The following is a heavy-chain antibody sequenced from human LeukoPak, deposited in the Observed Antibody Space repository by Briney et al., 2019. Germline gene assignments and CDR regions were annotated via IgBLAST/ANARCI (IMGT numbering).Heavy chain of an antibody. CDR3: ARSGYYDSSGYSLPFDY. CDR2: ISAYNGNT. V-gene: IGHV1-18*01. Sequence: ASVKVSCKASGYTFTSYGISWVRQAPGQGLEWMGWISAYNGNTNYAQKLQGRVTMTTDTSTSTAYMELRSLRSDDTAVYYRARSGYYDSSGYSLPFDYWGQGTLVTVSP. J-gene: IGHJ4*02. D-gene: IGHD3-22*01. CDR1: GYTFTSYG.